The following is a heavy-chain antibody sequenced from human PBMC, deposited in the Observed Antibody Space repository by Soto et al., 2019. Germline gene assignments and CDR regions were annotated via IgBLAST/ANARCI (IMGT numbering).Heavy chain of an antibody. J-gene: IGHJ4*02. CDR3: ARPLLQSGSYIAD. CDR1: GYSFTSYW. V-gene: IGHV5-51*01. CDR2: IYPGDSDT. Sequence: GESRKISCKGSGYSFTSYWIGWVRQMPGKGLEWMGIIYPGDSDTRYSPSFQGQVTISADKSISTAYLQWSSLKASDTAMYYWARPLLQSGSYIADWGQGTLVTVAS. D-gene: IGHD1-26*01.